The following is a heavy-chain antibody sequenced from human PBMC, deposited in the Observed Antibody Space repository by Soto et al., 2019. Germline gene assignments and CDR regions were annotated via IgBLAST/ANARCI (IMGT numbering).Heavy chain of an antibody. V-gene: IGHV4-59*01. CDR1: GGSISSFY. D-gene: IGHD7-27*01. J-gene: IGHJ4*02. CDR2: IYYSGST. Sequence: SETLSLTSAVSGGSISSFYWSWIRQPPGKGLEWIGYIYYSGSTDYDPSLKSRVTISVDTSKNQFSLKLSSVTAADTAVYYCARRWGTYFDFWGQGTLVTVSS. CDR3: ARRWGTYFDF.